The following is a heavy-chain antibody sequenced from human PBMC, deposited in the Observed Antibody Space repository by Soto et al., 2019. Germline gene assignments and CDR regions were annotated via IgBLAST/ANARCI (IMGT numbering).Heavy chain of an antibody. CDR2: INRDGSST. J-gene: IGHJ4*02. Sequence: GGSLRLSCAASGFSFSSHWMHWIRQAPEKGLVWVSHINRDGSSTAYADSVKGRFTISRDNAKNTLYLQMDSLRADDTAVYYCTRVRLGSSRSSDYWGQGILVTLSS. D-gene: IGHD6-19*01. CDR3: TRVRLGSSRSSDY. CDR1: GFSFSSHW. V-gene: IGHV3-74*01.